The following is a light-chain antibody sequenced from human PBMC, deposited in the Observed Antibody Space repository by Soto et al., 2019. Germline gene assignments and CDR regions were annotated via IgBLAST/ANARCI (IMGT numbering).Light chain of an antibody. V-gene: IGLV1-47*02. J-gene: IGLJ3*02. CDR1: SSNIGRNP. CDR3: AAWADSLRGPV. Sequence: QSVLTQPPSASGTPGQRVTISCSGSSSNIGRNPVYWYQQVPGTAPKLLFYTNDQRPSGVPDRFSGYKSGTSASLAISGLLSEDEADYYCAAWADSLRGPVFGGGTKLTVL. CDR2: TND.